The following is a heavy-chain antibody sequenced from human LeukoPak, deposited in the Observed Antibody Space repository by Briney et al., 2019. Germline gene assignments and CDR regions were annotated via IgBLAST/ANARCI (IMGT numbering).Heavy chain of an antibody. Sequence: SETLSLTCTVSGGSISSYYWSWIRQPSGKGLEWIGYIYHSGTTNYNPSLKSRVTISVDTSKSQFSLKLSSVTAADTAIYYCARNIVGPRQVDYWGQGTLVTVSS. CDR2: IYHSGTT. CDR3: ARNIVGPRQVDY. V-gene: IGHV4-59*01. J-gene: IGHJ4*02. CDR1: GGSISSYY. D-gene: IGHD1-26*01.